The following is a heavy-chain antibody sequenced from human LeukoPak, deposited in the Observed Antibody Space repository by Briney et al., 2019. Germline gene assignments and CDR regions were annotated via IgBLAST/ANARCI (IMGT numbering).Heavy chain of an antibody. Sequence: SETLSLTCTVSGYSISSGYYWGWIRQPPGKGLEWIGYIHYTGSTNYNPSLKSRVTISVDTSKNQFSLQLSSVTATDTAVYFCARHSSSWYPDYWGQGTLVTVSS. V-gene: IGHV4-38-2*02. CDR1: GYSISSGYY. CDR2: IHYTGST. CDR3: ARHSSSWYPDY. D-gene: IGHD6-13*01. J-gene: IGHJ4*02.